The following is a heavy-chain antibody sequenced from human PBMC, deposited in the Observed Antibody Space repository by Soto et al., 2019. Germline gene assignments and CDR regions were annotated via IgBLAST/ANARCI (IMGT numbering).Heavy chain of an antibody. CDR3: ARTYYDILTGYRPGAFDI. CDR1: GGSISSGGYY. D-gene: IGHD3-9*01. CDR2: IYYSGST. Sequence: QVQLQESGPGLVKPSQTLSLTCTVSGGSISSGGYYWSWIRQHPGKGLEWIGYIYYSGSTYYNPSLKRRVTISVDTSKNQFSLKLSSVTAADTAVYYCARTYYDILTGYRPGAFDIWGQGTMVTVSS. V-gene: IGHV4-31*03. J-gene: IGHJ3*02.